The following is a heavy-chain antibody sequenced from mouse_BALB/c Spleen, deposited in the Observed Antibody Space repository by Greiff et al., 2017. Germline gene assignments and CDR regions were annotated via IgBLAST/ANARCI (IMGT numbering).Heavy chain of an antibody. CDR1: GYTFSSYW. CDR2: ILPGSGST. CDR3: ARSAYDYDDYFDY. J-gene: IGHJ2*01. D-gene: IGHD2-4*01. V-gene: IGHV1-9*01. Sequence: VKLQESGAELMKPGASVKISCKATGYTFSSYWIEWVKQRPGHGLEWIGEILPGSGSTNYNEKFKGKATFTADTSSNTAYMQLSSLTSEDSAVYYCARSAYDYDDYFDYWGQGTTLTVSS.